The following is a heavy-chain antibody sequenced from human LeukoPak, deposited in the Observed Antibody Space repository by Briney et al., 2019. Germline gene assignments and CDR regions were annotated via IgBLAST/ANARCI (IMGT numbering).Heavy chain of an antibody. CDR1: GFTFSSYA. D-gene: IGHD3-22*01. CDR2: ISGSGGST. Sequence: GSLRLSCAASGFTFSSYAMSWVRQAPGKGLEWVSAISGSGGSTYYADSVKGRFTISRDNSKNTLYLQMNSLRAEDTAVYYCAKDLNGYYYDSSGFGDWGQGTLVTVSS. J-gene: IGHJ4*02. CDR3: AKDLNGYYYDSSGFGD. V-gene: IGHV3-23*01.